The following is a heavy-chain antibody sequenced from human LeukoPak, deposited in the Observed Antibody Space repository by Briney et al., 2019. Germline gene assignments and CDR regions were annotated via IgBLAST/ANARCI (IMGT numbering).Heavy chain of an antibody. D-gene: IGHD2/OR15-2a*01. CDR3: ARDGIYSTDFDAYDI. V-gene: IGHV1-2*02. Sequence: ASVKVSCMSSGYSFTPYYLHCVRQAPGQGREWMGWISPTSGGTTYAQKFQGRVTMTRDTSITTAYMELSSLTSDDTAIYYCARDGIYSTDFDAYDIWGQGTMVTVSS. CDR2: ISPTSGGT. CDR1: GYSFTPYY. J-gene: IGHJ3*02.